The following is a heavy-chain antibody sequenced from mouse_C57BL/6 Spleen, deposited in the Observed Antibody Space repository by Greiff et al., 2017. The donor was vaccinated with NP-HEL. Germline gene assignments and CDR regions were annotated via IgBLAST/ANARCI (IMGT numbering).Heavy chain of an antibody. CDR2: IHPNSGST. CDR1: GYTFTSYW. J-gene: IGHJ2*01. V-gene: IGHV1-64*01. CDR3: APIYYDYDVFYFDY. D-gene: IGHD2-4*01. Sequence: QVHVKQPGAELVKPGASVKLSCKASGYTFTSYWMHWVKQRPGQGLEWIGMIHPNSGSTNYNEKFKSKATLTVDKSSSTAYMQLSSLTSEDSAVYYWAPIYYDYDVFYFDYWGQGTTLTVSS.